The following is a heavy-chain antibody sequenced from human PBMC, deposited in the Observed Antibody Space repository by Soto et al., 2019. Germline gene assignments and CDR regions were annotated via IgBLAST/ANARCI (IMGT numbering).Heavy chain of an antibody. Sequence: EVQLLESGGGLIQPGGSLRLSCAASGFSFSSCAMSWVRQAPGKGLEWVSVISGSGRSTDYADSVKGRFTMSRDNSKYMVFLQMNSLSAEDTAVYYCAKHTLFSDSWYEDYWGQGTLVTVSS. CDR2: ISGSGRST. CDR3: AKHTLFSDSWYEDY. V-gene: IGHV3-23*01. D-gene: IGHD6-13*01. J-gene: IGHJ4*02. CDR1: GFSFSSCA.